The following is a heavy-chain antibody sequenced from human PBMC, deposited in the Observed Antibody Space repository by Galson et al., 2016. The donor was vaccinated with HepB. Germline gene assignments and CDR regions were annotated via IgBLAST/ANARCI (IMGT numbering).Heavy chain of an antibody. CDR3: AIDPSHWIENPFAL. CDR1: GFSISAFW. CDR2: INQDGSAK. Sequence: SLRLSCAASGFSISAFWMGWVRQAPGKGLEWVANINQDGSAKYYVDSAKGRFTISRDNAESTLCLQMNSLIVEDTAMYYCAIDPSHWIENPFALWGQGTLVTVSS. V-gene: IGHV3-7*01. J-gene: IGHJ4*02. D-gene: IGHD2-2*03.